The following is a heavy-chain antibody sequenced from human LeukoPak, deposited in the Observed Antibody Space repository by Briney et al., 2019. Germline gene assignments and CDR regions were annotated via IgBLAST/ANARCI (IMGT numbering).Heavy chain of an antibody. CDR1: GFTFSSYW. CDR2: IKQDGSEK. Sequence: GGSLRLSCAASGFTFSSYWMSWVRQAPGKGLGWVANIKQDGSEKYYVDSVKGRFTISRDNAKNSLYLQMNSLRAEDTAVYYCARDMGYGSGSYDWFDPWGQGTLVTVSS. V-gene: IGHV3-7*01. J-gene: IGHJ5*02. CDR3: ARDMGYGSGSYDWFDP. D-gene: IGHD3-10*01.